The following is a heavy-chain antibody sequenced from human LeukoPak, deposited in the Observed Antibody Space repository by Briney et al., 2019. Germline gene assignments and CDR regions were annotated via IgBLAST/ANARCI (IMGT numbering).Heavy chain of an antibody. CDR3: ARVSSSSWWALDY. CDR2: INTDGSST. CDR1: GFTFSSYW. J-gene: IGHJ4*02. D-gene: IGHD6-13*01. V-gene: IGHV3-74*01. Sequence: QPGGSLRLSCAASGFTFSSYWMHWVRQAPGKGLVWVSRINTDGSSTSYADSMKGRFTISRDNAKNTLYLQMNSLRAEDTAVYYCARVSSSSWWALDYWGQGTLVTVSS.